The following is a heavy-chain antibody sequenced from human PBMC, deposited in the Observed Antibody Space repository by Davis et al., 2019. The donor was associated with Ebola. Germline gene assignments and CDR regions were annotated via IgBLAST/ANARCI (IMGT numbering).Heavy chain of an antibody. D-gene: IGHD3-22*01. Sequence: MPSETLSLTCAVSGYSISSSNWWGWIRQPPGKGLEWIGYIYYSGSTYYNPSLKSRVTISVDTSKNQFSLMLSSVTAADTAVYYCARHSLYYYDSSGYRTSDYFDYWGQGTLVTVSS. J-gene: IGHJ4*02. CDR3: ARHSLYYYDSSGYRTSDYFDY. V-gene: IGHV4-28*01. CDR1: GYSISSSNW. CDR2: IYYSGST.